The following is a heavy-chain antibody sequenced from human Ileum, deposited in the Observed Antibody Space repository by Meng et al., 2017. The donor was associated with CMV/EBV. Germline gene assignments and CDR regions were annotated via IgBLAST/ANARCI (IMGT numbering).Heavy chain of an antibody. CDR2: ISAYNGNT. J-gene: IGHJ6*02. CDR1: GYTFTSTG. D-gene: IGHD3-16*01. V-gene: IGHV1-18*01. CDR3: ARDPLRWGAGDYHYYGMDV. Sequence: QGEVVQSGSEVKNPGASGKVSCKGSGYTFTSTGIAWMRQAPGQGLEWMGWISAYNGNTDYAQKFQGRVTMTTDASTSTAYMELGSLTSDDSAMYYCARDPLRWGAGDYHYYGMDVWGQGTMVTVSS.